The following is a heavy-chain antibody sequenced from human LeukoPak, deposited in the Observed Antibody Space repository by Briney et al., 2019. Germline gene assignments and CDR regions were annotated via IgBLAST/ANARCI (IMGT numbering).Heavy chain of an antibody. V-gene: IGHV4-34*01. J-gene: IGHJ6*03. CDR3: TREIAARPVLLGHPYSYYYYYYMHV. CDR2: INHSGST. Sequence: WETLSLTCAVYAGSFSGYYWSWIRQPPGKGLEWIGEINHSGSTNYNPSLKSRVTISVDTSKNQSSLKLSSVTAADTAVYYCTREIAARPVLLGHPYSYYYYYYMHVWAKGTTVTVSS. D-gene: IGHD6-6*01. CDR1: AGSFSGYY.